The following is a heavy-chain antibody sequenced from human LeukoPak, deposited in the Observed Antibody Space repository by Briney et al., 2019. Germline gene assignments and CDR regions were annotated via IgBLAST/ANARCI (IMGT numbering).Heavy chain of an antibody. V-gene: IGHV3-48*03. J-gene: IGHJ3*02. Sequence: GGSLRLSCATSGLTFSSSEMNWVRQAPGKGLEWVSYISSRGSVIYYADSVRGRFTISRDNAKNSLYLQMNSLRAEDMAVYYCAKWEYAFDIWGQGTMVTVSS. D-gene: IGHD1-26*01. CDR1: GLTFSSSE. CDR3: AKWEYAFDI. CDR2: ISSRGSVI.